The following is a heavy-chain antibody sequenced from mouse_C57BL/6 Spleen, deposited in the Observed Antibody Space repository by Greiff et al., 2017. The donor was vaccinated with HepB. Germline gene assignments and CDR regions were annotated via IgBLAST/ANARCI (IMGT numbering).Heavy chain of an antibody. Sequence: EVMLVESGGDLVKPGGSLKLSCAASGFTFSSYGMSWVRQTPDKRLEWVATISSGGSYTYYPDSVKGRFTISRDNAKNTLYLQMSSLKSEDTAMYYCARLHVPYDYDGVDYWGQGTTLTVSS. CDR2: ISSGGSYT. D-gene: IGHD2-4*01. CDR1: GFTFSSYG. V-gene: IGHV5-6*01. CDR3: ARLHVPYDYDGVDY. J-gene: IGHJ2*01.